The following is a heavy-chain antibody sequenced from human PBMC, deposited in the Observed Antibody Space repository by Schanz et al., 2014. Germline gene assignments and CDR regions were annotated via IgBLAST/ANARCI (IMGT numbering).Heavy chain of an antibody. J-gene: IGHJ3*02. CDR1: GGTFSSYT. V-gene: IGHV1-18*01. CDR3: TRGGYSYALSAFDI. D-gene: IGHD5-18*01. CDR2: INPNSGDT. Sequence: QVQLVQSGAEVKKPGSSVKVSCKASGGTFSSYTINWVRQAPGQGLEWMGWINPNSGDTNYALKLQGRVTMTTDTSTGTAYMELRSLRSDDTALYYCTRGGYSYALSAFDIWGQGTMVTVSS.